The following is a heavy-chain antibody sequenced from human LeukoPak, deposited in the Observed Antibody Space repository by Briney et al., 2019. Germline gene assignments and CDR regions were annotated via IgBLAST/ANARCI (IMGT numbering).Heavy chain of an antibody. D-gene: IGHD6-19*01. CDR1: GFTFGSYA. V-gene: IGHV3-30*04. Sequence: TGRSLRLSCAASGFTFGSYAMHWVRQAPGKGLEWVAVISYDGSNKYYADSVKGRFTISRDNSKNTLYLQMNSLRAEDTAVYYCARDLYSSGWEDYYYYYGMDVWGKGTTVTVSS. J-gene: IGHJ6*04. CDR2: ISYDGSNK. CDR3: ARDLYSSGWEDYYYYYGMDV.